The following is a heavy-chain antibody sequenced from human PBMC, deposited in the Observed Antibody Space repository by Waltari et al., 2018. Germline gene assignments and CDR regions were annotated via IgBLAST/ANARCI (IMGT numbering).Heavy chain of an antibody. CDR2: FYYTGST. CDR1: GGSISHNY. V-gene: IGHV4-59*01. J-gene: IGHJ2*01. Sequence: QLQLQESGPGVVKPSETLSLTCDVSGGSISHNYWSWIRQSPGTGLESIGFFYYTGSTIYNPSLESRATISVDRSKSQVSLTLTSVTTADTAVYFCARFNQYSSSKYFDVWGRGMLVTVSS. CDR3: ARFNQYSSSKYFDV. D-gene: IGHD5-18*01.